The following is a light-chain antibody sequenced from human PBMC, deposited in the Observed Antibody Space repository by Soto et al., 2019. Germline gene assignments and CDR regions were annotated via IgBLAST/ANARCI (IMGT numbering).Light chain of an antibody. CDR1: QSISSR. V-gene: IGKV1-5*03. CDR2: KAS. CDR3: QQYSTYSWT. J-gene: IGKJ1*01. Sequence: DIQMTQSPSTLSASVGDRVTITCRASQSISSRLAWYQQKPGKAPQVLIYKASSLQSGVPSRFSGSGSGTEFTLTISSLQPDDFATYYCQQYSTYSWTFGQGTKVDIK.